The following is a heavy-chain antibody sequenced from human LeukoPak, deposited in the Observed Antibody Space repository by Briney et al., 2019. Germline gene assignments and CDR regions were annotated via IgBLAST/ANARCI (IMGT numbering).Heavy chain of an antibody. CDR3: ARGRGGNMGDAFDI. V-gene: IGHV3-30*04. D-gene: IGHD4-23*01. CDR2: ISYDGTKT. Sequence: PAGSLRLSCAASGFTFSRYAMHWVRQAPGKGLEWVALISYDGTKTFYADSVKGRFTISRDNSNTLYLQMSSLRAEDTAVYYCARGRGGNMGDAFDIWGQGTMVTVSS. CDR1: GFTFSRYA. J-gene: IGHJ3*02.